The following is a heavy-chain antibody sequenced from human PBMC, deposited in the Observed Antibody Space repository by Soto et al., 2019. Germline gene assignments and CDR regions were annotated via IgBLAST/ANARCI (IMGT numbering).Heavy chain of an antibody. CDR1: GFTFSSYA. D-gene: IGHD2-15*01. CDR2: ISGSGGST. CDR3: AKDWGPYCSGGSCYYFDY. J-gene: IGHJ4*02. Sequence: EVQLLESRGGLVQPGGSLRLSCAASGFTFSSYAMSWVRQAPGKGLEWVSAISGSGGSTYYADSVKGRFTISRDNSKNTLYLQMNSLRAEDTAVYYCAKDWGPYCSGGSCYYFDYWGQGTLVTVSS. V-gene: IGHV3-23*01.